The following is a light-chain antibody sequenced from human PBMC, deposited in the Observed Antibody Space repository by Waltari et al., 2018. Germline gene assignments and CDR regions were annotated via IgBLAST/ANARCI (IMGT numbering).Light chain of an antibody. CDR3: CSYVGLGTYV. CDR2: EVT. J-gene: IGLJ1*01. V-gene: IGLV2-23*02. CDR1: RSDVGIYHL. Sequence: QSGLAQPASASGSSGQSITITCTGTRSDVGIYHLVSWYQQRPGKAPRRLIYEVTKRAAGHSDRFSASKAGNTASLSISGLQAQEDEADYYCCSYVGLGTYVFGTGTKVTV.